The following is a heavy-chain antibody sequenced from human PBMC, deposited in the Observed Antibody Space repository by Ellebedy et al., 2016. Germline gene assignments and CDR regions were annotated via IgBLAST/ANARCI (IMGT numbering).Heavy chain of an antibody. CDR1: GFTFSSYA. CDR3: ARARGGYCTNGVCYNPPYFDY. V-gene: IGHV3-23*01. CDR2: ISGSGGST. Sequence: GESLKISCAASGFTFSSYAMSWVRQAPGKGLEWVSAISGSGGSTYYADSVKGRFTISRDNAKNSLYLQMNSLRDEDTAVYYCARARGGYCTNGVCYNPPYFDYWGQGTLVTVSS. D-gene: IGHD2-8*01. J-gene: IGHJ4*02.